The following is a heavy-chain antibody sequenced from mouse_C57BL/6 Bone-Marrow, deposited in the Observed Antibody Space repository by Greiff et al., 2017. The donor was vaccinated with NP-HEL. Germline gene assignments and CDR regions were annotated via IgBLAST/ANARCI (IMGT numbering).Heavy chain of an antibody. V-gene: IGHV7-3*01. CDR2: IRNKANGYTT. CDR3: ARLPYGYGGFAY. CDR1: GFTFTDYY. Sequence: EVQLQESGGGLVQPGGSLSLSCAASGFTFTDYYMSWVRQPPGKALEWLGFIRNKANGYTTEYSASVKGRFTISRDNSQSILYLQMNALRAEDSATYYCARLPYGYGGFAYWGQGTLVTVSA. J-gene: IGHJ3*01. D-gene: IGHD2-2*01.